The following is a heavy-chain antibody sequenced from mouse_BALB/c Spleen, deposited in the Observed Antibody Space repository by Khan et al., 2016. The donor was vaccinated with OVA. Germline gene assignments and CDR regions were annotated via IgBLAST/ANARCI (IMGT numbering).Heavy chain of an antibody. CDR1: GFTFSSYG. Sequence: EVELVESGGDLVKPGGSLKLSCAASGFTFSSYGMSWVRQTPDKRLEWVAAISSGGSYTYYPDSLKGRFTIFRDNAKNTLYLQLSSLKSEYTVMYYGVREADYYDGCCMDYWGQGTSVIVSS. J-gene: IGHJ4*01. CDR3: VREADYYDGCCMDY. CDR2: ISSGGSYT. D-gene: IGHD1-1*01. V-gene: IGHV5-6*01.